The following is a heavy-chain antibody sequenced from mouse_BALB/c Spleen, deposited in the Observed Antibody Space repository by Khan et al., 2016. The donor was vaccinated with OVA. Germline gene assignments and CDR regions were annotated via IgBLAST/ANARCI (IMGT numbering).Heavy chain of an antibody. Sequence: QVQLKESGPGLVAHSQSLSITCTVSGFSLSRYNIHWVRQPPGKGLEWLGMIWGGGGTDYNSNLKSRLRIRKDNSKSQVLLKTNRLQTDDTAMYYCARAYYRSDDYYAMDYWGQGTSVTVSS. D-gene: IGHD2-14*01. J-gene: IGHJ4*01. CDR1: GFSLSRYN. CDR2: IWGGGGT. CDR3: ARAYYRSDDYYAMDY. V-gene: IGHV2-6-4*01.